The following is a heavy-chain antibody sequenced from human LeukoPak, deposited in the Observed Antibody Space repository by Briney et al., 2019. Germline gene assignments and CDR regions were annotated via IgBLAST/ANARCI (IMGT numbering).Heavy chain of an antibody. V-gene: IGHV4-59*08. J-gene: IGHJ3*02. Sequence: SETLSLTCTVSGGSISRYYWSWIRRPPGKGLEWIGYISNSGSTDYNPSLKSRVTISGDTSKNQFSLKLTSVTAADTAVYYCARHDPVVEAFEMWGQGTMVTVSS. D-gene: IGHD2-15*01. CDR2: ISNSGST. CDR3: ARHDPVVEAFEM. CDR1: GGSISRYY.